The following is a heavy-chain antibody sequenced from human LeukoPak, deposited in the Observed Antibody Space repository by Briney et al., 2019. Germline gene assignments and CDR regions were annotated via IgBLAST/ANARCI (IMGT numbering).Heavy chain of an antibody. V-gene: IGHV4-59*01. J-gene: IGHJ4*02. D-gene: IGHD3/OR15-3a*01. CDR2: IYYSGST. CDR3: ARAPFPSDFYPLFDY. CDR1: GGSISSYC. Sequence: PSETLSLTCSVSGGSISSYCWNWIRQPPGKGLEWIGYIYYSGSTNYNPSLKSRVTISVDTSKNQFSLNLGSVTAADTAVYYCARAPFPSDFYPLFDYWGQGTLVTVSS.